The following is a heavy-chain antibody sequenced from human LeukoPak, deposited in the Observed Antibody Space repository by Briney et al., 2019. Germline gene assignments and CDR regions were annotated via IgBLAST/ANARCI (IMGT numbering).Heavy chain of an antibody. Sequence: QPGASLRLSCAASGYKFNSYAMVWVRQAPGKGLEWVSGITDSGGTTYYADSVKGRFTISRDNSKSTLYLQMNSLRAEDTAIYYCAKVLLPQVSTTYLDCRGQGTLVTVSP. J-gene: IGHJ4*02. CDR3: AKVLLPQVSTTYLDC. V-gene: IGHV3-23*01. CDR2: ITDSGGTT. D-gene: IGHD5/OR15-5a*01. CDR1: GYKFNSYA.